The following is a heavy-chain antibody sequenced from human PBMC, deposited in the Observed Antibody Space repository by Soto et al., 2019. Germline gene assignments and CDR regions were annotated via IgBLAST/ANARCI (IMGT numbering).Heavy chain of an antibody. Sequence: EVQLLESGGGLVQPGGSLRLSCAASGFTFSSYAMSWVRQAPGKGLEWVSAISGSGGSTYYADSVKGLFTISRDNSKNTLYLQMNRLRDEDTAVYYCAKSRTYYGWVWDYWGQRTLVTVSP. V-gene: IGHV3-23*01. CDR2: ISGSGGST. CDR1: GFTFSSYA. CDR3: AKSRTYYGWVWDY. D-gene: IGHD1-26*01. J-gene: IGHJ4*02.